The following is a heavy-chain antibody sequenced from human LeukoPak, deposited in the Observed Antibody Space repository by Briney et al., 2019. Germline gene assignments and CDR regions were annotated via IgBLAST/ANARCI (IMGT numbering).Heavy chain of an antibody. V-gene: IGHV3-33*05. J-gene: IGHJ4*02. CDR3: ARELSQIVWGGLDY. D-gene: IGHD2-21*01. CDR1: GFTFSNAW. Sequence: PGGSLRLSCATSGFTFSNAWMNWVRQAPGKGLEWVAVIQNDASTENFADSVKGRFTISRDNSKNTVFLQMNSLRVEDTAVYYCARELSQIVWGGLDYGGQGTLVSVSS. CDR2: IQNDASTE.